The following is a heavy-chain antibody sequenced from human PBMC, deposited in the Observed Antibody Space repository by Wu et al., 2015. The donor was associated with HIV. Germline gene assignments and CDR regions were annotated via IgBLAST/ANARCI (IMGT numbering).Heavy chain of an antibody. V-gene: IGHV1-69*13. CDR1: GDTFSSHG. CDR3: AMSMKGRPLTVSAFDI. Sequence: QVQLVQSGAAVKKPGSSVKVSCKASGDTFSSHGINWVRQAPGQGLEWMGRIIPIFGTADNAQKFKDRVTITADESTTTTYMELSSLRSEDTAVYYCAMSMKGRPLTVSAFDIWGQGTMVSVSS. D-gene: IGHD6-6*01. J-gene: IGHJ3*02. CDR2: IIPIFGTA.